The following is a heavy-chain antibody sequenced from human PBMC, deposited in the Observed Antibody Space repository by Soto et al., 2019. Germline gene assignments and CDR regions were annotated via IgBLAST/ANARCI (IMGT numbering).Heavy chain of an antibody. CDR1: GGSVSSGGFY. V-gene: IGHV4-61*08. Sequence: SETLSLTCTVSGGSVSSGGFYWSWIRQPPGKGLEWIGYISYSGTSFYSPSLKSRVTISADTSNNQFSLRLNSVTAADTAVYYCARVGLWFSTPWGQGTLVTVSS. CDR3: ARVGLWFSTP. D-gene: IGHD5-18*01. J-gene: IGHJ5*02. CDR2: ISYSGTS.